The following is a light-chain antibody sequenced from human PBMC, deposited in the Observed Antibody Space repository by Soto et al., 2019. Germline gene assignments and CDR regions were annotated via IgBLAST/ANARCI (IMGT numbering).Light chain of an antibody. CDR3: CSYAGSYSYA. CDR2: DVN. J-gene: IGLJ1*01. V-gene: IGLV2-11*01. CDR1: SSDVGGFNS. Sequence: QSVLAQPLSVSGSPGQSVTISCTGTSSDVGGFNSVSWYQQHPGKAPKLMIYDVNKRPSGVPDRCSGSKSGSTASLTISGLQAEDEADYFCCSYAGSYSYAFATGTKVTVL.